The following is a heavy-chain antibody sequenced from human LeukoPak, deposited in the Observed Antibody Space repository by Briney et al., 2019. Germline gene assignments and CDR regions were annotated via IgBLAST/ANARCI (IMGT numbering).Heavy chain of an antibody. V-gene: IGHV3-23*01. J-gene: IGHJ4*02. D-gene: IGHD3-9*01. CDR1: GFTFSSYA. CDR3: AKAANYDILTGYYLDY. CDR2: ITGGGDTT. Sequence: GGSLRLSCAASGFTFSSYAMTWVRQAPGKGLEWVSAITGGGDTTYYADSVKVRLTISRDNSKNTLYLKMNNLRAEATAIYYCAKAANYDILTGYYLDYWGQGTLVTVSS.